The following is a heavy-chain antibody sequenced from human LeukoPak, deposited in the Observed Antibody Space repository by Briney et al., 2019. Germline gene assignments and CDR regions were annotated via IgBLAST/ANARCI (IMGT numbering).Heavy chain of an antibody. J-gene: IGHJ4*02. CDR1: GGSVSNYY. Sequence: SETLSLTCSVSGGSVSNYYRSWIRQPPGKGLEWIGYVYYTGSTNYNPSLKSRVTMFEDKSKNQFSLRLYSVTVADTAVYYCARHFPSSSSSYFHYWGQESLVTVSS. CDR3: ARHFPSSSSSYFHY. V-gene: IGHV4-59*08. CDR2: VYYTGST. D-gene: IGHD6-6*01.